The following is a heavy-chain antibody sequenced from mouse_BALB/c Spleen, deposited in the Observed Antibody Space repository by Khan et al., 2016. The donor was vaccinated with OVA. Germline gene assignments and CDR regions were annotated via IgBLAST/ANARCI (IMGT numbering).Heavy chain of an antibody. V-gene: IGHV1S136*01. J-gene: IGHJ3*01. D-gene: IGHD4-1*01. Sequence: EVQLQESGPELIKPGASVKMSCKTSGYTFTNYVIHWVRQRPGQGLEWIGYINPSNDGTRFNEKLRGKATLISDKSSTTAYLECSSLTSEDSAVSYSAREASNWDFSFPYWGQGTLVTVSA. CDR2: INPSNDGT. CDR3: AREASNWDFSFPY. CDR1: GYTFTNYV.